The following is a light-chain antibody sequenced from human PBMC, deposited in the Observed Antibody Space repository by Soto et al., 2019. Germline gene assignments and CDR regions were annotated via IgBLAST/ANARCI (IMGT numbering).Light chain of an antibody. J-gene: IGKJ4*01. Sequence: EIVLTQSPGTLSLSPGARVTLSCRASQSVSRNYLAWYQQKPGQAPRLLPYGASSRATGIPDRFSGSGSGTDFTLTISRLEPEDFAVFFCQHYSSSPLPFGGGTKVDIK. CDR3: QHYSSSPLP. CDR2: GAS. CDR1: QSVSRNY. V-gene: IGKV3-20*01.